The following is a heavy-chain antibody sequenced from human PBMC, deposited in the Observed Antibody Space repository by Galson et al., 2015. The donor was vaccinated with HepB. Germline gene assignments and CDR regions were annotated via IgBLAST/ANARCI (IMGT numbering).Heavy chain of an antibody. D-gene: IGHD3-22*01. CDR2: ISSSSSTI. CDR3: ARDGPGYYYDSSGYSALGFFDY. V-gene: IGHV3-48*02. Sequence: SLRLSCAASGFTFSSYSMNWVRQAPGKGLEWVSYISSSSSTIYYADSVKGRFTISRDNAKNSLYLQMNSLRDEDTAVYYCARDGPGYYYDSSGYSALGFFDYWGQGTLVTVSS. CDR1: GFTFSSYS. J-gene: IGHJ4*02.